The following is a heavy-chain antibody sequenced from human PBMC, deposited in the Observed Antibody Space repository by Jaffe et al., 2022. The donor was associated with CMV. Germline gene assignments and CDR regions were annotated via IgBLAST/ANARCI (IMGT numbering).Heavy chain of an antibody. J-gene: IGHJ1*01. CDR3: AKVNGNYYDSTGYYPGYFHH. CDR2: FSESGGST. Sequence: EVQLVESGGGVVQPGRSLRLSCAASGFTFSSYGMHWVRQAPGKGLEWVSGFSESGGSTHYANSVKGRFTISRDNSKKTVYLQMNSLRAEDTAVYYCAKVNGNYYDSTGYYPGYFHHWGQGTLVTVSS. D-gene: IGHD3-22*01. V-gene: IGHV3-23*04. CDR1: GFTFSSYG.